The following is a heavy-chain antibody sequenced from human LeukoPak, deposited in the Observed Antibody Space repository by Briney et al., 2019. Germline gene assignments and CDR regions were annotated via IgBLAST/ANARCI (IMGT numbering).Heavy chain of an antibody. CDR1: GYTFTSYG. CDR2: ISAYNGNT. CDR3: ARAGRPYYYYYMDV. J-gene: IGHJ6*03. Sequence: ASVKVSCKASGYTFTSYGISWVQQAPGQGLEWMGWISAYNGNTNYAQKLQGRVTMTTDTSTSTAYMELRSLRSDDTAVYYFARAGRPYYYYYMDVWGKGTRSPSP. V-gene: IGHV1-18*01.